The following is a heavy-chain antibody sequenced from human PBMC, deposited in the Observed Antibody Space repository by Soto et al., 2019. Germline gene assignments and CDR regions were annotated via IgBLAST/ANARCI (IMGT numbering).Heavy chain of an antibody. CDR2: IYYSGTT. D-gene: IGHD2-8*01. Sequence: PXETLSLTFTVSGGSFSSGGYYWSWIRQHPGTGLEWIGYIYYSGTTYFNPSLKSRASISLDTSKNEFSLKLTSVTAADTAVYYCARRALPQCINGVCYKDGFWDYWGQGALVTVSS. CDR3: ARRALPQCINGVCYKDGFWDY. J-gene: IGHJ4*02. V-gene: IGHV4-31*03. CDR1: GGSFSSGGYY.